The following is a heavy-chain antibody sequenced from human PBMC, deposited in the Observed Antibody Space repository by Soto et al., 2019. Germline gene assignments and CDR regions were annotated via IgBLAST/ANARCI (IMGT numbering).Heavy chain of an antibody. D-gene: IGHD2-2*02. CDR1: GYTFTGYY. CDR2: INPNSGGT. J-gene: IGHJ4*02. V-gene: IGHV1-2*02. Sequence: GPSVKVSCKASGYTFTGYYMHWVRQAPGQGLEWMGWINPNSGGTNYAQKFQGRVTMTRDTSISTAYMELSRLRSDDTAVYYCARADLYCSSTSCYTIAADYWGQGTLVTVSS. CDR3: ARADLYCSSTSCYTIAADY.